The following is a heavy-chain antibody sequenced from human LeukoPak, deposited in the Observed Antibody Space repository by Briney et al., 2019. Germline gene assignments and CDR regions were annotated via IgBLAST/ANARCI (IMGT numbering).Heavy chain of an antibody. CDR1: GITVSNNY. CDR2: IYSDGSS. D-gene: IGHD3-10*01. J-gene: IGHJ4*02. Sequence: GGSLRLSCAVSGITVSNNYMSWVRQAPGKGLEWVSVIYSDGSSFYTDSEKGRFTISRDNSKKTLYLQMNSLRAKDTAVYYCATDFRYGSAWGPGTLVTVSS. V-gene: IGHV3-66*01. CDR3: ATDFRYGSA.